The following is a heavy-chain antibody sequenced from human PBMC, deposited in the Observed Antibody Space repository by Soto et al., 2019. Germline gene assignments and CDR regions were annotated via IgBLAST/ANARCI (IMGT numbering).Heavy chain of an antibody. CDR3: TSRRDWTAVAPLDY. CDR2: IRNRTNNYAT. CDR1: GFTFSDSA. Sequence: EVQLVESGGGLVQPGGSLKLSCAASGFTFSDSAMHWVRQASGKGLEWIGRIRNRTNNYATTFIASVRGRFTISRDDSKTTVYLQMNRLRIDDTAVYYCTSRRDWTAVAPLDYWGLGTLVTVSS. D-gene: IGHD5-18*01. V-gene: IGHV3-73*02. J-gene: IGHJ4*02.